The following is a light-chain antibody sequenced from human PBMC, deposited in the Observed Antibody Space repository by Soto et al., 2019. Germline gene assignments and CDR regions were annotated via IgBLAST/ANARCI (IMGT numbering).Light chain of an antibody. CDR1: SSNIGNTY. Sequence: QSVLTQPPSASGTPGQRVTISCSGSSSNIGNTYVNWYQQFPGTAPKLLIFSNDHRPSGVPDRFPGSKSGTSAYLAISGLRSEDEADYYCAAWDDSLRGHWAFGGGTKLTVL. CDR3: AAWDDSLRGHWA. CDR2: SND. V-gene: IGLV1-47*02. J-gene: IGLJ3*02.